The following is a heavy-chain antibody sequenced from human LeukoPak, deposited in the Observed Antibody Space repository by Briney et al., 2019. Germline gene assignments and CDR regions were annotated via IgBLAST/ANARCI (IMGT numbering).Heavy chain of an antibody. CDR1: GFTFSSYG. CDR3: ARDNDYVVDY. D-gene: IGHD4-17*01. CDR2: ISYDGSNK. J-gene: IGHJ4*02. V-gene: IGHV3-30*03. Sequence: GSLRLSCAASGFTFSSYGMHWVRQAPGKGLEWVAVISYDGSNKYYADSVKGRFTISRDNSKNTLYLQMNSLRAEDTAVYYCARDNDYVVDYWGQGTLVTVSS.